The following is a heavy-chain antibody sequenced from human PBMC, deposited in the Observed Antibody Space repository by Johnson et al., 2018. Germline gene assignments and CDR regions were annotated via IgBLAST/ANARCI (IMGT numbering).Heavy chain of an antibody. Sequence: VQLVQSGGGVVQPGRPLRLSCAASGFTFDDYAMHWVRQAPGKGLEWVSGISWNSGSIGYAASVKGRFTISRDNAKNSLYLQMNSLGAEDTALYYCAKEGGSYGAFDIWGQGTMVTVSS. J-gene: IGHJ3*02. V-gene: IGHV3-9*01. CDR1: GFTFDDYA. D-gene: IGHD1-26*01. CDR3: AKEGGSYGAFDI. CDR2: ISWNSGSI.